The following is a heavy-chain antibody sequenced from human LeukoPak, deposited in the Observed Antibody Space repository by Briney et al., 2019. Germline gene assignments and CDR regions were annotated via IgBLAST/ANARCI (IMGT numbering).Heavy chain of an antibody. V-gene: IGHV4-38-2*02. J-gene: IGHJ4*02. Sequence: SETLSLTCTVSGYSNSSGYYWGWIRQPPGKGLEWIGSIYHSGSTYYNPSLKSRVTISVDTSKNQFSLKLSSVTAADTAVYYCARDREPRGFDYWGQGTLVTVSS. CDR2: IYHSGST. D-gene: IGHD1-14*01. CDR3: ARDREPRGFDY. CDR1: GYSNSSGYY.